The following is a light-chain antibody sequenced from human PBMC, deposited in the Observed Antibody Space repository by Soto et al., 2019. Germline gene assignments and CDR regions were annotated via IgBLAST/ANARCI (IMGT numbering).Light chain of an antibody. CDR1: SSDVGGYNY. CDR2: EVS. CDR3: SSYAGSNNFV. J-gene: IGLJ1*01. Sequence: QFVLTQPPSASGSPGQSVTISCTGTSSDVGGYNYVSWYQQHPGKAPKLMIYEVSKRPSGVPDRFSGSKSGNTASLTVSGLQAEDEADYYCSSYAGSNNFVFGTGTKVTDL. V-gene: IGLV2-8*01.